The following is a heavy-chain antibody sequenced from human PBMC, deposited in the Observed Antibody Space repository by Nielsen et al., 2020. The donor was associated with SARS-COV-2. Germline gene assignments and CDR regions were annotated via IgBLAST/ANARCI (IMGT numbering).Heavy chain of an antibody. J-gene: IGHJ3*02. CDR3: ARESVTGTDAFDI. Sequence: GESLKISCAASGFTFSSYGMHWVRQAQGKGLEWVAVIWYDGSNKYYADSVKGRFTISRDNAENSLSLQMNSLRAEDTAVYYCARESVTGTDAFDIWGQGTVVTVSS. D-gene: IGHD6-19*01. CDR2: IWYDGSNK. V-gene: IGHV3-33*08. CDR1: GFTFSSYG.